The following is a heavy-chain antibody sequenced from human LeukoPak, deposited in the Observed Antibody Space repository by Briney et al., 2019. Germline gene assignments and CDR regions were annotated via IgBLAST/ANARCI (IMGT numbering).Heavy chain of an antibody. CDR3: ARDRITGTKNPSYDAFDI. D-gene: IGHD1-20*01. V-gene: IGHV1-18*01. Sequence: ASVKASCKASGYTFTSYGISWVRQAPGQGLEWMGWISAYNGNTNYAQKLQGRVTMTTDTSTSTAYMELRSLRSDDTAVYYCARDRITGTKNPSYDAFDIWGQGTMVTVSS. J-gene: IGHJ3*02. CDR2: ISAYNGNT. CDR1: GYTFTSYG.